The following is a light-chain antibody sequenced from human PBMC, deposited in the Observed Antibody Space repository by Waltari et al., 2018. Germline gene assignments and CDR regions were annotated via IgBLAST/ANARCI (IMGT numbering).Light chain of an antibody. CDR1: SRDVGPYNL. CDR2: EAS. CDR3: CSYAGSGSWV. Sequence: QSALTQPASVSGSPGQSISISCIGTSRDVGPYNLVSWYQHHPGKAPKLIVFEASKRPSGVSNRFSGSKAANTASLIIPGLQADDEADYYCCSYAGSGSWVFGGGTKVTVI. V-gene: IGLV2-23*01. J-gene: IGLJ3*02.